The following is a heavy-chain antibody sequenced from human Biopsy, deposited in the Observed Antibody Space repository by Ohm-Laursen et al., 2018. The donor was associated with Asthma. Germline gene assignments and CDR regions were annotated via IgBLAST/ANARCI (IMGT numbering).Heavy chain of an antibody. CDR1: GFAFSQGG. Sequence: SLRLSCAASGFAFSQGGMHWVRQGPGKGLEWVAGIFFDGSNKYYADSVKGRFTISRDNSKDTLYLQVNSLRGDDTAAYYCARGKTWGRSYYFDYWGQGTLVTVSS. CDR2: IFFDGSNK. J-gene: IGHJ4*02. V-gene: IGHV3-30*03. CDR3: ARGKTWGRSYYFDY. D-gene: IGHD6-6*01.